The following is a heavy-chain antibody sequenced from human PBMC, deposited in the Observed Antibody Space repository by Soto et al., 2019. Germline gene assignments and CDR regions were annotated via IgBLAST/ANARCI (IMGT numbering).Heavy chain of an antibody. D-gene: IGHD2-15*01. Sequence: GESLKISCAASGFTFSAYDMHWVRQTTGKGLEWVSAIGAADDPYYLGSVKGRFTISRENAKNSLYLQMNSLRAEDTAVYYCARAYSGRLPRRADYYFAMDVWGQGTTVTVSS. CDR2: IGAADDP. V-gene: IGHV3-13*05. CDR3: ARAYSGRLPRRADYYFAMDV. J-gene: IGHJ6*02. CDR1: GFTFSAYD.